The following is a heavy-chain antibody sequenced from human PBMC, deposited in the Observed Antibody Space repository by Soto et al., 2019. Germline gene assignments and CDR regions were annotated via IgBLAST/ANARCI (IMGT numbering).Heavy chain of an antibody. V-gene: IGHV4-30-2*01. D-gene: IGHD3-10*01. Sequence: SETLSLTCAVSGGSISGGGFSWSWIRQPPGKGLEWIGYILHTGGTQYNPSLKSRVSMSVDKSKNQFSLHLTSVTAADTAVYYCARLQFGEGFDYWGQGALVTSPQ. CDR3: ARLQFGEGFDY. J-gene: IGHJ4*02. CDR2: ILHTGGT. CDR1: GGSISGGGFS.